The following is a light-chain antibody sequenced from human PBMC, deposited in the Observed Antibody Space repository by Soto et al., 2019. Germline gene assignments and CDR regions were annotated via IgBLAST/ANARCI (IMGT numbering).Light chain of an antibody. CDR2: QDS. Sequence: ELTQPPSVSVSPGQTASITCSGDKLGDKYACWYQQKPGQSPVLVIYQDSKRPSGIPERFSGSNSGNTATLTISGTQAMDEADYYCQAWDSSTGVVFGGGTKLTVL. CDR1: KLGDKY. CDR3: QAWDSSTGVV. J-gene: IGLJ2*01. V-gene: IGLV3-1*01.